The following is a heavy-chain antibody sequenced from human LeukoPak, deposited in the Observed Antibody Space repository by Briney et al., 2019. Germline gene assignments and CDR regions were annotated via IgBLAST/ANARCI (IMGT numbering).Heavy chain of an antibody. V-gene: IGHV4-39*01. Sequence: SETLSLTCTVSGGSITSSSYYWGCIRQPPGKGLEWIGSIYYSGSTSYNPSLKSRVTISVDTSKNQFSLKLNSVTAADTAVYYCATSLELRGFDYWGQGTLVTVSS. CDR1: GGSITSSSYY. D-gene: IGHD1-7*01. J-gene: IGHJ4*02. CDR2: IYYSGST. CDR3: ATSLELRGFDY.